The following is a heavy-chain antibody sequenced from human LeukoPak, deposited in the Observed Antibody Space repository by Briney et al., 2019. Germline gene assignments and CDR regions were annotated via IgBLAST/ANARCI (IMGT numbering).Heavy chain of an antibody. Sequence: VASVKVSCKASGGTFSSYAISWVRQAPGQGLEWMGGIIPIFGTANYAQKFQGRVTITADESTSTAYMELSSLRSEDTAVYYCASSYSGSSRGYYYGMDVWGQGTTVTVSS. CDR1: GGTFSSYA. J-gene: IGHJ6*02. D-gene: IGHD1-26*01. CDR3: ASSYSGSSRGYYYGMDV. V-gene: IGHV1-69*01. CDR2: IIPIFGTA.